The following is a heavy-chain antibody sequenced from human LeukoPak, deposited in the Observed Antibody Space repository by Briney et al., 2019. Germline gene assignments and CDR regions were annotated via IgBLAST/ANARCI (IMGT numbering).Heavy chain of an antibody. CDR2: ISYDGSNE. J-gene: IGHJ4*02. V-gene: IGHV3-30-3*01. D-gene: IGHD3-22*01. CDR1: GFTFSNYA. Sequence: GRSLRLSCAASGFTFSNYAMYWVRQAPGKGLEWVAVISYDGSNEYYADSVKGRFTISRDNSTSTLYLQMNSLRAEDTAVYDCAREYDNDYYFDYWGQGTLVTVSS. CDR3: AREYDNDYYFDY.